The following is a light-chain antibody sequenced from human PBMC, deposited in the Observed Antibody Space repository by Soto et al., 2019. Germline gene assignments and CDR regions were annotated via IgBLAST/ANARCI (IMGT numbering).Light chain of an antibody. CDR2: AAS. J-gene: IGKJ5*01. V-gene: IGKV1-39*01. Sequence: DIQLTQSPSSLSASVGHRVRITXRASQSISSYLNWYQQKPGKAPKLLIYAASSLQSGVPSRFSGSGSGTDFTLTISSLQPEDFATYYCQQSYSTPITFGQGTRLEIK. CDR1: QSISSY. CDR3: QQSYSTPIT.